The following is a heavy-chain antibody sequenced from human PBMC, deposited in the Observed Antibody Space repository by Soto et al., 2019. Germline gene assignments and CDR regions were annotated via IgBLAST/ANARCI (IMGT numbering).Heavy chain of an antibody. V-gene: IGHV3-15*07. CDR1: GFTFTNAW. CDR2: IKGRADGGTT. J-gene: IGHJ4*02. Sequence: PGGSLRLSCATSGFTFTNAWMSWVRQAPGKGLEWVGRIKGRADGGTTDYAAAVKDRFSISRDDSKNTVYVQMNSLKTEDTAVYYCATYSSAGTYSSKWLIDNWGQGTLVTVSS. CDR3: ATYSSAGTYSSKWLIDN. D-gene: IGHD5-12*01.